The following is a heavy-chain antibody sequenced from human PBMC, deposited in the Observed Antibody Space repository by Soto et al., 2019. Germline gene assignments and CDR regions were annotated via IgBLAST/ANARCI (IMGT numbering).Heavy chain of an antibody. CDR3: AKDRIDYPTYPGPQFDY. CDR2: ISGSGGST. V-gene: IGHV3-23*01. D-gene: IGHD4-17*01. J-gene: IGHJ4*02. Sequence: GGSLRLWWAAAGFTFSSYAVSWVLQAPGKGLEWVSAISGSGGSTYYADSVKGRFTISRDNSKNTLYLQMNSLRAEDTAVYYCAKDRIDYPTYPGPQFDYWGQRTLVTVSS. CDR1: GFTFSSYA.